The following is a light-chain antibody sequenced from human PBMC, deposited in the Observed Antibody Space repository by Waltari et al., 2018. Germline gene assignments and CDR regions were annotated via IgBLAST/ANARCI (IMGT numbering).Light chain of an antibody. CDR1: QAISSY. J-gene: IGKJ4*01. CDR3: QQLDSFPIT. CDR2: AAS. Sequence: DIQLTQSPSFLSASVGDRVTITCRASQAISSYLAWYQQKPGRAPKLLIYAASTLQSGVPSGFSGSGSGTEFTLTISSLQPEDFATYYCQQLDSFPITFGGGTKVEIK. V-gene: IGKV1-9*01.